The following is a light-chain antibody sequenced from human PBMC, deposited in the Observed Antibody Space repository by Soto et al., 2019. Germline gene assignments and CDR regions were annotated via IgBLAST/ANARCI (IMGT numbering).Light chain of an antibody. CDR2: DAS. Sequence: SISTWLAWYQQKPGNAPKLLIFDASNLESGVPSRFSGSGSGTEFTLTIDSLQPDDFATYYCQQYNSDSRTFGQGTKVDIK. V-gene: IGKV1-5*01. J-gene: IGKJ1*01. CDR3: QQYNSDSRT. CDR1: SISTW.